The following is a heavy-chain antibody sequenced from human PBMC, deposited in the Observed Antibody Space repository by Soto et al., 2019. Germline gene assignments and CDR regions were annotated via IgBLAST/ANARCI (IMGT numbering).Heavy chain of an antibody. V-gene: IGHV5-51*01. CDR2: IYPGDPDT. CDR3: ARSETYGDRYYYGMDV. J-gene: IGHJ6*02. D-gene: IGHD4-17*01. Sequence: GESLKISGKGYGYSFTIYWIGWVLQMPWKGLEWMGIIYPGDPDTRYSPSFQGQVTISADKSISTAYLQWSSLKASDTAMYYCARSETYGDRYYYGMDVWGQGTTVPVSS. CDR1: GYSFTIYW.